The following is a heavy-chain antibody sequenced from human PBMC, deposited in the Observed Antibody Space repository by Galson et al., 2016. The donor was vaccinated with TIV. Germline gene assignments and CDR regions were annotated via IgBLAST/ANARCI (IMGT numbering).Heavy chain of an antibody. CDR3: VKDRGYAENRGAFDY. J-gene: IGHJ4*02. CDR2: IRHDGSER. CDR1: TFTFRSYG. Sequence: SLRLSCAVSTFTFRSYGMHWVRQAPGKGLEWVAFIRHDGSERFRPDSVKGRFTISRDNSKNTLDLQMNSLRAEDTAVYYCVKDRGYAENRGAFDYWGQGILVTVSS. V-gene: IGHV3-30*02. D-gene: IGHD2-8*01.